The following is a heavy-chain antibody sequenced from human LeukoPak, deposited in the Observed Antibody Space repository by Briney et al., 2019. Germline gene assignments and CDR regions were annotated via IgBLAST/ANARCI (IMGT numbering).Heavy chain of an antibody. CDR3: ASSPYCSSTSCPNWFGP. V-gene: IGHV1-18*01. Sequence: ASVKVSCKASGYTFTSYGISWVRQAPGQGLEWMGWISAYNGNTNYAQKLQGRVTMTTDTSTSTAYMELRSLRSDDTAVYYCASSPYCSSTSCPNWFGPWGQGTLVTVSS. J-gene: IGHJ5*02. CDR1: GYTFTSYG. CDR2: ISAYNGNT. D-gene: IGHD2-2*01.